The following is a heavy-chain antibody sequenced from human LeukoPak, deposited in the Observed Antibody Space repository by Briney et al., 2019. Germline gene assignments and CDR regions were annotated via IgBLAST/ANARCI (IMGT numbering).Heavy chain of an antibody. V-gene: IGHV4-34*01. CDR1: GGSFSGYY. CDR2: INHSGST. J-gene: IGHJ6*02. Sequence: SETLSLTCAVYGGSFSGYYWSWIRQPPGKGLEWIGEINHSGSTNYNPSLKSRVTISVDTSKNQFSLKLSSATAADTAVYYCARGGIAVAGLYYYYYYGMDVWGQGTTVTVSS. CDR3: ARGGIAVAGLYYYYYYGMDV. D-gene: IGHD6-19*01.